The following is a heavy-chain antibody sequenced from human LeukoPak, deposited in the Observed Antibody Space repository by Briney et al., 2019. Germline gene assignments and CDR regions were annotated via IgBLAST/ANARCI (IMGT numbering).Heavy chain of an antibody. V-gene: IGHV1-8*01. CDR1: GYTFTSYD. CDR3: ARVWDYDSSGYDDY. CDR2: MNPNIGNT. J-gene: IGHJ4*02. Sequence: ASVKVSCKASGYTFTSYDINWVRQATGQGLEWMGWMNPNIGNTGYAQKFQGRVTMTTDTSTSTAYMELRSLRSDDTAVYYCARVWDYDSSGYDDYWGQGTLVTVSS. D-gene: IGHD3-22*01.